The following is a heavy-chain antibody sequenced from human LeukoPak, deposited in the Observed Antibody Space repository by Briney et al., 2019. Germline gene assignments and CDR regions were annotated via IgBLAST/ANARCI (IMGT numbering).Heavy chain of an antibody. CDR1: GGSISSSNW. D-gene: IGHD3-10*01. V-gene: IGHV4-4*02. CDR2: IYHSGST. Sequence: SETLSLTCAVSGGSISSSNWWSWVRQPPGKGLEWIGEIYHSGSTNYNPSLKSRVTISVDKSKNQFSLKLSSVTAADTAVYYCARGPMVRGVITVFDYWGQGTLVTVSS. CDR3: ARGPMVRGVITVFDY. J-gene: IGHJ4*02.